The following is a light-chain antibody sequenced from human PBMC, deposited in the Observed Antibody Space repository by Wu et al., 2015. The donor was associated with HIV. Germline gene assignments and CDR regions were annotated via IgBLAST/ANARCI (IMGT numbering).Light chain of an antibody. J-gene: IGKJ2*02. Sequence: EIVLTQSPGTLSLSPGERATLSCRASQSLGSNYLAWYQQKPGQAPRLLIYGTSSRAPGIPDRFSGSGSGTDFTLTISRLEPEDFAMYYCQQYGSSRTFGQGTKLEIK. CDR2: GTS. V-gene: IGKV3-20*01. CDR1: QSLGSNY. CDR3: QQYGSSRT.